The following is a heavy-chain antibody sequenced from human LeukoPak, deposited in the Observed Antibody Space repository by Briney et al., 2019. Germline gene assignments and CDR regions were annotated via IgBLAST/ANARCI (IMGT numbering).Heavy chain of an antibody. V-gene: IGHV3-48*03. CDR2: ISSSGTTI. D-gene: IGHD2-2*01. Sequence: PGGSLRLSCAASGFTFSSYEMNWVRQAPGKGLEWVSYISSSGTTIYYADSVKGRFTISRDNAKNSLYLQMNSLRAEDTAVYYCARRYCSSTSCLIDYWGQGTLVVVSS. J-gene: IGHJ4*02. CDR3: ARRYCSSTSCLIDY. CDR1: GFTFSSYE.